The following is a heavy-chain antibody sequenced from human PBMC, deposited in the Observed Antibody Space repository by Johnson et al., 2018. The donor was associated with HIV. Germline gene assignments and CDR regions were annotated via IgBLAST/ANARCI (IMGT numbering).Heavy chain of an antibody. V-gene: IGHV3-9*01. CDR1: GFTFDDYA. J-gene: IGHJ3*02. CDR3: ARDWVIGDAFDI. Sequence: VQLVESGGGVVRPGGSLRLSCAASGFTFDDYAMHWVRQAPGKGLEWVSGISWNSGSIGYADSVKGRFTISRDNAKNSLYLQMNSLRAEDTAVYYCARDWVIGDAFDIWGQGTKVTVSS. D-gene: IGHD2-21*01. CDR2: ISWNSGSI.